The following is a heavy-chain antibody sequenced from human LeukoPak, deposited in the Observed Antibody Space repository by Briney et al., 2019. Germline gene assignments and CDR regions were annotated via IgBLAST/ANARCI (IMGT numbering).Heavy chain of an antibody. CDR2: IYRSGST. D-gene: IGHD2-2*01. CDR1: GYSMSSGYY. CDR3: ARVTRDIVVVPVARGYYYYYYMDV. V-gene: IGHV4-38-2*02. Sequence: TSETLSLTCTVSGYSMSSGYYWGWTRQPPGRGLEWIGSIYRSGSTYYNPSLKSRVTISVDTSKNQFSLKLSSVTAADTAVYYCARVTRDIVVVPVARGYYYYYYMDVWGKGTTVTVSS. J-gene: IGHJ6*03.